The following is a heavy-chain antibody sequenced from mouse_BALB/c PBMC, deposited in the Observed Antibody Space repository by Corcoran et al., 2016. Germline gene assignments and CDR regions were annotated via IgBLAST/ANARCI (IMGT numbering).Heavy chain of an antibody. V-gene: IGHV14-3*02. CDR2: IDPANGNT. CDR1: GFNIKDTY. J-gene: IGHJ4*01. Sequence: VQLQQSGAVLVKPGASVTLSCTASGFNIKDTYMHWVKQRPDQGLEWIGRIDPANGNTKYDPKFQGKATITADTSSNTAYLQLSSLTSEDTAVYYWARRAMDYWGQGTSVTVSS. CDR3: ARRAMDY.